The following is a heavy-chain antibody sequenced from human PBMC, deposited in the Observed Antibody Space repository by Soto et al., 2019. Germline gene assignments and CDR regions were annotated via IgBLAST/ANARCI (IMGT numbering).Heavy chain of an antibody. D-gene: IGHD6-19*01. CDR1: GFIFSSYS. Sequence: GGSLRLSCAASGFIFSSYSMSWVRQAPGKGLEWVSLITSSNSYIYYGDSVKGRFTISRDNAKKSLYLQMNSLRAEDTAVYYCARLLEVSGINYWGQGA. CDR3: ARLLEVSGINY. V-gene: IGHV3-21*01. CDR2: ITSSNSYI. J-gene: IGHJ4*02.